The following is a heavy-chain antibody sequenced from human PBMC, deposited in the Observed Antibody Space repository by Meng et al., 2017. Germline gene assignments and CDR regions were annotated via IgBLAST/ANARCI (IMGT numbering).Heavy chain of an antibody. D-gene: IGHD3-10*01. CDR1: GFTFSSYA. Sequence: GGSLRLSCAASGFTFSSYAMHWVRQAPGKGLEWVAVISYDGSNKYYADSVKGRFTISRDNSKNTLYLQMNSLRAEDMAVYYCARGRRRGVIITGFGSVGGAVDYWGQGTLVTVSS. J-gene: IGHJ4*02. CDR2: ISYDGSNK. V-gene: IGHV3-30*04. CDR3: ARGRRRGVIITGFGSVGGAVDY.